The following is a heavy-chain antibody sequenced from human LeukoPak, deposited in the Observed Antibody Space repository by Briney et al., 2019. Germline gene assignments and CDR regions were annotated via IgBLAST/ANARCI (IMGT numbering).Heavy chain of an antibody. V-gene: IGHV3-74*01. CDR1: EFTFSSYW. Sequence: GGSLRLSCAASEFTFSSYWMHWVRQAPGKGLVWVSRINTDGSTTSYADSVKGRFTISRDNAKNTLYLQMNSLRAEGTAMYYCARRGYSGSPLDYWGQGTLVTVSS. D-gene: IGHD1-26*01. CDR2: INTDGSTT. CDR3: ARRGYSGSPLDY. J-gene: IGHJ4*02.